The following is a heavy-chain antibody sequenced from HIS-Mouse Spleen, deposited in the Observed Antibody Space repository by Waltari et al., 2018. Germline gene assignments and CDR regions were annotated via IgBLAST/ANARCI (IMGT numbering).Heavy chain of an antibody. V-gene: IGHV4-39*07. CDR2: IYYSGGT. Sequence: QLQLQESGPGLVKPSETLSLTCTVAGGSISSSSYYWGWVRQPPGKGLEWIGSIYYSGGTYYNPSLKSRVTISVDTSKNQFSLKLSSVTAADTAVYYCARGGNWDDAFDIWGQGTMVTVSS. D-gene: IGHD7-27*01. CDR3: ARGGNWDDAFDI. J-gene: IGHJ3*02. CDR1: GGSISSSSYY.